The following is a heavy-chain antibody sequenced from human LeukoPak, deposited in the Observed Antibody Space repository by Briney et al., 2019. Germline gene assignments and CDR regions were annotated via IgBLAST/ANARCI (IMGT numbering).Heavy chain of an antibody. Sequence: ASVKVSCKVSGYTLTELSMHWVRQAPGQGLEWMGIINPSGGSTSYAQKFQGRVTMTRDTSTSTVYMELSSLRSEDTAVYYCASGVYGDYVGMDVWGQGTTVIVSS. D-gene: IGHD4-17*01. J-gene: IGHJ6*02. CDR1: GYTLTELS. V-gene: IGHV1-46*01. CDR2: INPSGGST. CDR3: ASGVYGDYVGMDV.